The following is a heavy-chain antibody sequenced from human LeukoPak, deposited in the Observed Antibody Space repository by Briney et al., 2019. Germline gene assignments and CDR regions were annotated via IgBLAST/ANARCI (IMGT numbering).Heavy chain of an antibody. J-gene: IGHJ4*02. V-gene: IGHV4-4*09. CDR3: ARRATMLAGGYFDY. CDR2: IYGSGST. Sequence: SETLSLTCTVSDGSISSYYWNWIRQTPGKGLEWIGYIYGSGSTTYHPALKSRVTISIDTSKNQFSLKLSSVTAADTAVYYCARRATMLAGGYFDYWGQGTLVSVSS. CDR1: DGSISSYY. D-gene: IGHD5-12*01.